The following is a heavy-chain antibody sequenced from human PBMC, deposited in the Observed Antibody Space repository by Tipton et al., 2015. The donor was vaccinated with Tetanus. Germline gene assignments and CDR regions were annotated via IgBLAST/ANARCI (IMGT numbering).Heavy chain of an antibody. CDR2: INHSGST. J-gene: IGHJ5*02. V-gene: IGHV4-34*01. CDR1: GGSFSGYY. Sequence: LRLSCAVYGGSFSGYYWSWIRQPPGKGLEWIGEINHSGSTNYNPSLKSRVTISVDTSKNQFSLKRSSVTAADTAVYYCARRRLRGYSGYGWFDPWGQGTLVTVSS. CDR3: ARRRLRGYSGYGWFDP. D-gene: IGHD5-12*01.